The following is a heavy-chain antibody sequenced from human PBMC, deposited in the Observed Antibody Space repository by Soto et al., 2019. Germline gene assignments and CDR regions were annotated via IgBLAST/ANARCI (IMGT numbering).Heavy chain of an antibody. CDR2: FNTYNGNT. V-gene: IGHV1-18*01. J-gene: IGHJ4*02. D-gene: IGHD5-12*01. CDR3: ARERGGYAYGDY. Sequence: QVQLVQSGAEVKKPGASVKVSCKASGYTFTSYGITWVRQAPGQGLEWMGWFNTYNGNTNYAQKLQGRVTLTPDTSTSTAYMELRSLRSDDTAVYYCARERGGYAYGDYWGQGTLVTVSS. CDR1: GYTFTSYG.